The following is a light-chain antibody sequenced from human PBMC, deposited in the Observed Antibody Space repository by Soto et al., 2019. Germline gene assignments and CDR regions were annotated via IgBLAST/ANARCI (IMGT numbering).Light chain of an antibody. CDR3: QQYNSYPGT. Sequence: DIQMTQSPSTLSASVGDRVTITCWASQSISSWLAWYQQKPGKAPNLLIYDVSSLESGVPARFSGSGSGTEFTLTISSLQPDDFATYYCQQYNSYPGTFGQGTKVEIK. CDR1: QSISSW. V-gene: IGKV1-5*01. CDR2: DVS. J-gene: IGKJ1*01.